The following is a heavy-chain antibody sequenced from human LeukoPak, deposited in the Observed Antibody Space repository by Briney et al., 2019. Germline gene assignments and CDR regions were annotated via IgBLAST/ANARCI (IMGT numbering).Heavy chain of an antibody. CDR2: INHSGST. V-gene: IGHV4-34*01. D-gene: IGHD3-10*01. CDR1: GGSFSGYY. CDR3: ARSWRSRGPFDY. Sequence: SETLSLTCAVYGGSFSGYYWNWIRQPPGEGLEWIGEINHSGSTNYNPSLKSRVTISVDTSKNQFSLNLNSVTAADTAVYYCARSWRSRGPFDYWGQGTLVTVSS. J-gene: IGHJ4*02.